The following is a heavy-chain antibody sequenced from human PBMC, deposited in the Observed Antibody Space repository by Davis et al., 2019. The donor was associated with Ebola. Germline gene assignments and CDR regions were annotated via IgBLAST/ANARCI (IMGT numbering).Heavy chain of an antibody. D-gene: IGHD1-26*01. CDR3: ARDLSWELPQQWFDP. Sequence: SVQVSCKASGGTFSSYAISCVRQAPGQGLEWMGRIIPILGIANYAQKFQGRVTITADESTSTAYMELSSLRSEDTAVYYCARDLSWELPQQWFDPWGQGTLVTVSS. CDR1: GGTFSSYA. CDR2: IIPILGIA. V-gene: IGHV1-69*04. J-gene: IGHJ5*02.